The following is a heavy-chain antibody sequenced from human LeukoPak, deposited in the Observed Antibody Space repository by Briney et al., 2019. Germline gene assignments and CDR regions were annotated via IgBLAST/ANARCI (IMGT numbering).Heavy chain of an antibody. Sequence: PGGSLRLSCAASGFTFDDFGMSWVRHAPGKGLEWVSGINWNGGSTRYADSVKGRFTISRDNAKNSLYLQMNSLRAEDTALYYCARARYGSGSYYIDYWGQGTLVTVSS. CDR2: INWNGGST. CDR1: GFTFDDFG. J-gene: IGHJ4*02. CDR3: ARARYGSGSYYIDY. V-gene: IGHV3-20*04. D-gene: IGHD3-10*01.